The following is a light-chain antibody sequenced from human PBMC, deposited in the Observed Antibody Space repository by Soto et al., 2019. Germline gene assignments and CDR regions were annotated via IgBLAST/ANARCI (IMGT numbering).Light chain of an antibody. V-gene: IGKV3-20*01. CDR3: EQYGSSPGT. Sequence: PECRSRRSSKANRSVSSSSLAWYQKKPGQAPRLLIYEAASRASGIPDRFSGSGPGTDFALGLRCLDSGDSAVYICEQYGSSPGTFGQGTKVDIK. CDR1: RSVSSSS. CDR2: EAA. J-gene: IGKJ1*01.